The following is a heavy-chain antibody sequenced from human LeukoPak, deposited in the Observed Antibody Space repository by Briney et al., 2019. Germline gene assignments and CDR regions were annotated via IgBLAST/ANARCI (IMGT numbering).Heavy chain of an antibody. CDR3: AREVTMIVGGYFDY. Sequence: SETLSLTCTVSGGSISNSSYYWGWIRQPPGKGLEWIGSINYSGSTYYNPSLKSRVTISVDTSKNQFSLKLSSVTAADTAVYYCAREVTMIVGGYFDYWGQGTLVTVSS. V-gene: IGHV4-39*07. CDR2: INYSGST. CDR1: GGSISNSSYY. D-gene: IGHD3-22*01. J-gene: IGHJ4*02.